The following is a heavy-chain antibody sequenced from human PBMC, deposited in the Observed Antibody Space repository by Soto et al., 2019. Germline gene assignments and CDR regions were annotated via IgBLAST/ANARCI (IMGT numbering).Heavy chain of an antibody. Sequence: GGSLRLSCAASGFTFSSYGMHWVRQAPGKGLEWVAVIWYDGSNKYYADSAKGRFTISRDNSKNTLYLQMNSLRAEDTAVYYCGRDSGVTLFRVVIAHGFDIWGQGTMVTVSS. CDR3: GRDSGVTLFRVVIAHGFDI. D-gene: IGHD3-3*01. J-gene: IGHJ3*02. CDR1: GFTFSSYG. CDR2: IWYDGSNK. V-gene: IGHV3-33*01.